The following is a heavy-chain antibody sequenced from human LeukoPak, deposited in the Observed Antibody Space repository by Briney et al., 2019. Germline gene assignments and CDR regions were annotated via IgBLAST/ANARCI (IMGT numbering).Heavy chain of an antibody. CDR1: GGSISSGGYS. J-gene: IGHJ4*02. D-gene: IGHD3-10*01. Sequence: PSETLSLTCAVSGGSISSGGYSWSWIRQPPGKGLEWIGYIYHSGSTYYNPSLKSRVTMSLDTSKNELSLNLSSATAADTAVYYCASRSAVTVSGFDYWGQGTLVTVSS. CDR2: IYHSGST. V-gene: IGHV4-30-2*01. CDR3: ASRSAVTVSGFDY.